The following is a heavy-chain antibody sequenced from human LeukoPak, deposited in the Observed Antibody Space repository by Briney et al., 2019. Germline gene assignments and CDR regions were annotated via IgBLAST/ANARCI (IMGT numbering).Heavy chain of an antibody. CDR1: GFTVSSNS. CDR3: ARADTGFDQ. CDR2: IYSGGST. Sequence: GGSLRLSCAVSGFTVSSNSMSWVRQAPGKGLEWVSLIYSGGSTYYTDSVKGRFTISTDNSKSTLLLQMNSLRAEDTAVYYCARADTGFDQWGQGTLVTVSS. D-gene: IGHD5-12*01. J-gene: IGHJ4*02. V-gene: IGHV3-53*01.